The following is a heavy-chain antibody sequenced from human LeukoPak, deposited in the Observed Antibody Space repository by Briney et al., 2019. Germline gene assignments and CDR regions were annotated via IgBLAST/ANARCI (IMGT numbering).Heavy chain of an antibody. CDR1: GYTFTIYG. V-gene: IGHV1-2*02. J-gene: IGHJ2*01. D-gene: IGHD2-15*01. Sequence: ASVKVSFKASGYTFTIYGISWVRQAPGQGLEWMGWITPNTGGTNYAQKFQGRVTMTRDTSISTAYMELSRLRSDDTAVYYCARSGVVAAPFDLWGRGTLVTVSS. CDR2: ITPNTGGT. CDR3: ARSGVVAAPFDL.